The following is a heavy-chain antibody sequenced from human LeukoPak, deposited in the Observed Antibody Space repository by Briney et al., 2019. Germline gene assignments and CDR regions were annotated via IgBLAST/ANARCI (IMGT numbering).Heavy chain of an antibody. D-gene: IGHD4-23*01. Sequence: GESLKISCKGSGYSFISYWIGWVRQMPGKGLEWMGIIYPGDSDTRYSPSFQGQVTISADKSINTAYLQWSRLKASDTAMYFCARSVSPVRWPADYWGQGTLVTVSS. CDR1: GYSFISYW. CDR3: ARSVSPVRWPADY. V-gene: IGHV5-51*01. CDR2: IYPGDSDT. J-gene: IGHJ4*02.